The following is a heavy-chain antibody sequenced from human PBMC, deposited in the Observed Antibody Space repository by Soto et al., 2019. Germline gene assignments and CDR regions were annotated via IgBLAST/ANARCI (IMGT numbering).Heavy chain of an antibody. J-gene: IGHJ4*02. D-gene: IGHD2-2*01. CDR2: ISGDGRTT. CDR3: ARGVPNCNSSSCYFDF. V-gene: IGHV3-74*01. CDR1: GFTFSSHW. Sequence: GGSLRLSCAASGFTFSSHWMNWVRQARGKGLVWVSLISGDGRTTSHADSVKGRFTISRDNAKNTLYLQMNSLRVEDTAVYYCARGVPNCNSSSCYFDFWGQGILVTVSS.